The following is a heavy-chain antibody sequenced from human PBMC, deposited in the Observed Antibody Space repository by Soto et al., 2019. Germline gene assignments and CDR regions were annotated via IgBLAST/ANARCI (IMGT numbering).Heavy chain of an antibody. CDR1: GFTFSSYG. Sequence: QVQLVESGGGVVQPGRSLRLSCAASGFTFSSYGMHSVRQAPGKGLEWVAVIWYDGSNKYYADSVKGRFTISRDNSKNTLYLQMNSLRAEDTAVYYCARDYYDSSGYWEYWGQGTLVTVSS. D-gene: IGHD3-22*01. V-gene: IGHV3-33*01. CDR2: IWYDGSNK. J-gene: IGHJ4*02. CDR3: ARDYYDSSGYWEY.